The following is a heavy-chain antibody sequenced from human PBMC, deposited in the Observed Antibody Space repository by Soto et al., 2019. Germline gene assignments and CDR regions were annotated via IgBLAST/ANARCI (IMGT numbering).Heavy chain of an antibody. CDR3: AANSFPGIAVAGTGY. CDR1: GFTFTSSA. D-gene: IGHD6-19*01. J-gene: IGHJ4*02. CDR2: IVVGSGNT. V-gene: IGHV1-58*01. Sequence: SVKVSCKASGFTFTSSAVQWVRQARGQRLEWIGWIVVGSGNTNYAQKFQERVTITRDMSTSTAYMELSSLRSEDTAVYYCAANSFPGIAVAGTGYWGQGTLVTVSS.